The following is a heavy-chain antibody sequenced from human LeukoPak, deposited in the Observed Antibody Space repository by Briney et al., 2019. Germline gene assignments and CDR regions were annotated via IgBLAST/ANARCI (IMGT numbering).Heavy chain of an antibody. Sequence: GGSLRLSCAASGFTFSSYGMSWVRQAPGKGLEWVSGISGSGGSTYYADSVKGRFTISRDNSKNTLYLQMNSLRAEDTAVYYCAKDLDYYYDNRGPRDYWGQGTLVTVSS. CDR1: GFTFSSYG. V-gene: IGHV3-23*01. CDR3: AKDLDYYYDNRGPRDY. J-gene: IGHJ4*02. D-gene: IGHD3-22*01. CDR2: ISGSGGST.